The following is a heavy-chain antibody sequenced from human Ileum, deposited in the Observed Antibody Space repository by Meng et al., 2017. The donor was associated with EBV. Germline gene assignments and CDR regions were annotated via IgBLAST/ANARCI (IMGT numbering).Heavy chain of an antibody. Sequence: QVQRQESGPGLVKPSGTLSLPCAVSGGSISSSNWWNWVRQPPGKGLEWIGEIYYSGSTIYNPSLKSRVTISVDKSKNLFSLKLSSVTAADTAVYYCARGYGSGRDYFDYWGQGTLVTVSS. J-gene: IGHJ4*02. D-gene: IGHD3-10*01. CDR1: GGSISSSNW. V-gene: IGHV4-4*02. CDR3: ARGYGSGRDYFDY. CDR2: IYYSGST.